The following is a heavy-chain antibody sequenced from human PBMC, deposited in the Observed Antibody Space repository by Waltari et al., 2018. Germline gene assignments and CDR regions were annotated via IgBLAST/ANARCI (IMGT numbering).Heavy chain of an antibody. V-gene: IGHV5-51*03. CDR1: GYSFTAYW. D-gene: IGHD6-19*01. CDR3: ARLPSTGWFEYFRY. CDR2: IYPADSDA. J-gene: IGHJ1*01. Sequence: EVQLVQSGVEVKTPWESLTISCKTSGYSFTAYWIGWVRQMPGKGLEWVGIIYPADSDARYSPSFQGQVTIAVDKSNTTAYLQWSSLKASDTAMYYCARLPSTGWFEYFRYWGQGTLVTVSS.